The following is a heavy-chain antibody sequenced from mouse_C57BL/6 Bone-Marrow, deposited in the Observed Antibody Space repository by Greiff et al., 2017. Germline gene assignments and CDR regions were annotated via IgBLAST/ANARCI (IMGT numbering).Heavy chain of an antibody. Sequence: QVQLKQSGAELVRPGASVTLSCKASGYTFTDYEMHWVKQTPVHGLEWIGAIDPETGGTAYNQKFKGKAILTADKSSSTAYMELRSLTSEDSAVYYCSRGEVASSFCYVDVWGTGTTVTVSS. CDR2: IDPETGGT. CDR3: SRGEVASSFCYVDV. J-gene: IGHJ1*03. V-gene: IGHV1-15*01. D-gene: IGHD1-1*02. CDR1: GYTFTDYE.